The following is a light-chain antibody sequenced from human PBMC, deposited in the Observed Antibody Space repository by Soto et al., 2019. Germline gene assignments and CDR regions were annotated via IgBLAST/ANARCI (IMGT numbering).Light chain of an antibody. V-gene: IGKV3-15*01. CDR1: QSVSSY. J-gene: IGKJ2*01. CDR3: QQYNSWPPKYT. CDR2: RAS. Sequence: EIVMTQSPATLSVSPGGRATLSCRASQSVSSYLAWYQQRRGQPPRLLIYRASTRATGMPDRFSGSGSGTEFSLTISSLQSEDFAVYYCQQYNSWPPKYTFGQGTKLEI.